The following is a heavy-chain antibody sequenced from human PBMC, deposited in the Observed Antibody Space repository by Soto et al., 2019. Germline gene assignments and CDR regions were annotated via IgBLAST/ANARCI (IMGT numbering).Heavy chain of an antibody. CDR3: ARASSFRGDFDF. J-gene: IGHJ3*01. CDR1: GGSISSRFW. CDR2: FYHAGSP. Sequence: QVQLQESGPGLVQHSGPLSLTCAVSGGSISSRFWWTWLRQSPGKGLEWIGEFYHAGSPNYNPSCPSRVSISADTSRNLYSLRLTSVTAADTAIYFCARASSFRGDFDFWGQGTAVTFSS. V-gene: IGHV4-4*02. D-gene: IGHD2-21*01.